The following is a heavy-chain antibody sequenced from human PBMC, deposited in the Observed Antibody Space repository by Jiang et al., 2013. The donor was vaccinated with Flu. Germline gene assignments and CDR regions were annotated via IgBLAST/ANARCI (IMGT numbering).Heavy chain of an antibody. CDR3: ATASSSWYLGGPDY. CDR2: IYPGDSDT. D-gene: IGHD6-13*01. CDR1: GYTFTTYW. Sequence: GAEVKKPGESLKISCKGSGYTFTTYWIAWVRQVPGKGLEWMGIIYPGDSDTRYSPSFQGQVTISADKSISTAYLQWSSLKASDTAMYYCATASSSWYLGGPDYWGQGTLVTVSS. V-gene: IGHV5-51*01. J-gene: IGHJ4*02.